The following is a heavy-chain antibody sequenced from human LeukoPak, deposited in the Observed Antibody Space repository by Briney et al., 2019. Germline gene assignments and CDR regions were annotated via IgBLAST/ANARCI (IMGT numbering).Heavy chain of an antibody. J-gene: IGHJ6*02. CDR2: ISDSSSLT. V-gene: IGHV3-48*02. CDR3: AKVIRGGYGMDV. D-gene: IGHD3-10*01. CDR1: GFTFSSFG. Sequence: PVGSLKLSCAASGFTFSSFGMNWVRQAPGKGLEWVSYISDSSSLTYYADSVKGRFTISRDNAKNSLSLQLNSLRDEDTAVYFCAKVIRGGYGMDVWGQGTTVTVSS.